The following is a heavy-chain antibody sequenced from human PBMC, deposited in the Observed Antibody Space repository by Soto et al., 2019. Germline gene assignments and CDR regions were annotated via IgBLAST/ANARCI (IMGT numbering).Heavy chain of an antibody. D-gene: IGHD1-20*01. V-gene: IGHV3-49*03. CDR2: IRSNAYGGTT. J-gene: IGHJ5*02. CDR3: TSKREYNWNTNWFGP. CDR1: GFTFGDYA. Sequence: GGSLRLSCAASGFTFGDYAMGWFRQAPGKGLEWVGFIRSNAYGGTTEYAASVKGRFTISRDDSKSIAYLHMNSVKTEDTAVYYCTSKREYNWNTNWFGPWGQGTLFT.